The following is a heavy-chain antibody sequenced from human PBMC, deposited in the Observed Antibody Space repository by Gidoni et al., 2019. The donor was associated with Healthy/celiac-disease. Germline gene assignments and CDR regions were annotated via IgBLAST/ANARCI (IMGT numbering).Heavy chain of an antibody. CDR3: AGLYVDDVDY. J-gene: IGHJ4*02. CDR1: GFTFSSYR. V-gene: IGHV3-48*01. CDR2: ISSSRSPI. D-gene: IGHD2-8*01. Sequence: EGQLVESGGGLVQPGGSLRLAGAASGFTFSSYRMNWVRQAPGKGLAWVSYISSSRSPIYYADSVKGLFTISRDNAKNSLYLQLNSLRAEDTAVYYCAGLYVDDVDYWGQGTLVTVSS.